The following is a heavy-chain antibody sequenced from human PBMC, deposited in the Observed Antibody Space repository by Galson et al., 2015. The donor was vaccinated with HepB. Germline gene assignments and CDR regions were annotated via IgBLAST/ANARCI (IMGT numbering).Heavy chain of an antibody. Sequence: ETLSLTCAVYGGSFSGYYWSWIRQPPGKGLEWIGEINHSGSTNYNPSLKSRVTISVDTSKNQFSLKLSSVTAADTAVYYCARGRAMITFGGVIPRFDPWGQGTLVTVSS. J-gene: IGHJ5*02. CDR1: GGSFSGYY. D-gene: IGHD3-16*02. V-gene: IGHV4-34*01. CDR2: INHSGST. CDR3: ARGRAMITFGGVIPRFDP.